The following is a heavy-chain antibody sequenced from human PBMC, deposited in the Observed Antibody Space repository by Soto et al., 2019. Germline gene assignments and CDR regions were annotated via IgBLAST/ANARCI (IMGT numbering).Heavy chain of an antibody. J-gene: IGHJ4*02. Sequence: GGSMRLCCAASGFTFSSYAMSWVRQAPGQGLEWVSHIHSGSIKYADSVKGRFTTSRDDAKNSLYLQMESLRDEDTAVYYCARAPFGDLKFDHWGQGTLVTVSS. D-gene: IGHD3-10*01. V-gene: IGHV3-48*02. CDR2: IHSGSI. CDR1: GFTFSSYA. CDR3: ARAPFGDLKFDH.